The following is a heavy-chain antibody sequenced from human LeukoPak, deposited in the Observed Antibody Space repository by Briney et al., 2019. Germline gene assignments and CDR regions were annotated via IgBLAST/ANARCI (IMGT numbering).Heavy chain of an antibody. CDR1: GGSISSYY. Sequence: SETLSLTCTVSGGSISSYYWSWIRQPPGKGLEWIGYIYYSGSTNYNPSLKSRVTISVDTSKNQFSLRLSSVTAADTAVYYCARGTSGYDRYYYYYYYMDVWGKGTTVTISS. CDR2: IYYSGST. D-gene: IGHD5-12*01. V-gene: IGHV4-59*01. CDR3: ARGTSGYDRYYYYYYYMDV. J-gene: IGHJ6*03.